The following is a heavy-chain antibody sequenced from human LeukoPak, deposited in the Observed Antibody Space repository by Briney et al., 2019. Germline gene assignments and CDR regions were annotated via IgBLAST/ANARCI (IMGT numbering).Heavy chain of an antibody. CDR2: INWNGGDT. J-gene: IGHJ6*03. CDR1: GSNFEDYG. CDR3: AKSSGSVRHFYYYYMDV. Sequence: GGSLRLSCADSGSNFEDYGMSWVRQAPGKGLEWVSGINWNGGDTDYADSVKGRFTISRDNAKNFLYLQMNSLRAEDTALYYCAKSSGSVRHFYYYYMDVWGKGTTVTVSS. V-gene: IGHV3-20*04. D-gene: IGHD1-26*01.